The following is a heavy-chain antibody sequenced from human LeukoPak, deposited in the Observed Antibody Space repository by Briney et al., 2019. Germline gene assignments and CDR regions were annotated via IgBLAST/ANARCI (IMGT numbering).Heavy chain of an antibody. D-gene: IGHD5-12*01. Sequence: GGSLRLSCAASGFTFSSYAMSWVRQAPGKGLEWVAVIWYDGSNKYYADSVKGRFTISRDNSKNTLYLQMNSLRAEDTAVYYCARDTGYSGYEGNAFDIWGQGTMVTVSS. J-gene: IGHJ3*02. V-gene: IGHV3-33*08. CDR3: ARDTGYSGYEGNAFDI. CDR2: IWYDGSNK. CDR1: GFTFSSYA.